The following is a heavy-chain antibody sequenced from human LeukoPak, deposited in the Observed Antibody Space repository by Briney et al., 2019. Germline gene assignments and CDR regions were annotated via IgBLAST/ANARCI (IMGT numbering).Heavy chain of an antibody. CDR3: ARAPPSAKGLYDY. V-gene: IGHV3-30-3*01. CDR2: ISYDGSNK. CDR1: GFTFSSYA. J-gene: IGHJ4*02. Sequence: GGSLRLSCAASGFTFSSYAMHWVRQAPGKGLEWVAVISYDGSNKYCADSVKGRFTISRDNSKNTLYLQMNSLRAEDTAVYYCARAPPSAKGLYDYWGQGTLVTVSS. D-gene: IGHD2-15*01.